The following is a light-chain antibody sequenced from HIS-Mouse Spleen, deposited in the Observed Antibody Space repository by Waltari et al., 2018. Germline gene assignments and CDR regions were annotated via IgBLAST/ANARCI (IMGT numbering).Light chain of an antibody. CDR1: SSDVGSYHL. CDR2: EGS. Sequence: QSALTQPASVSGSPGQSITIPCTGTSSDVGSYHLVSWYQQHPGKAPKLMIYEGSKRPSGVSNRFSGSKSGNTASLTISGLQAEDEADYYCCSYAVSSTWVFGGGTKLTVL. J-gene: IGLJ3*02. V-gene: IGLV2-23*01. CDR3: CSYAVSSTWV.